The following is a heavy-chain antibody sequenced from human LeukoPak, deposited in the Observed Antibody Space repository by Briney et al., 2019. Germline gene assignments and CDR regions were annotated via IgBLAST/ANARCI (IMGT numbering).Heavy chain of an antibody. D-gene: IGHD6-19*01. J-gene: IGHJ4*02. CDR3: ARAAGEAVAGPLSAYYFDY. CDR2: INPNTADT. CDR1: GYTFSDYY. Sequence: ASVKVSCKASGYTFSDYYIQWVRQAPGQGLEWIGWINPNTADTRYAQKFQGRVTMTRDTSISTAYMELNSLRSDDTAVYYCARAAGEAVAGPLSAYYFDYWGQGTLVTVSS. V-gene: IGHV1-2*02.